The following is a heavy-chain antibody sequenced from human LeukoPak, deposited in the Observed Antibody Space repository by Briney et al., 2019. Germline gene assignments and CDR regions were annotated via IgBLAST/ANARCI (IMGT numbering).Heavy chain of an antibody. CDR1: GFTFGDYA. J-gene: IGHJ4*02. CDR2: IRSKAYGGTT. CDR3: MVDCSSNSCYDY. D-gene: IGHD2-2*01. Sequence: GRSRRLSCTASGFTFGDYAMSWVRQAPRKGLEWVGFIRSKAYGGTTEYAASVKGRFTISRDDSKSIAYLQMNSLKTEDTAVYYCMVDCSSNSCYDYWGQGTLVTVSS. V-gene: IGHV3-49*04.